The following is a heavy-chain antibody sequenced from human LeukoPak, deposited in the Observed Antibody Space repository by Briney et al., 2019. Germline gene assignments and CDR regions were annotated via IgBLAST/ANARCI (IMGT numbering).Heavy chain of an antibody. J-gene: IGHJ4*02. V-gene: IGHV3-72*01. CDR1: GLTFSDYH. D-gene: IGHD1-26*01. CDR2: IREKASSHTT. CDR3: ASLGAWNSGSSESDY. Sequence: PGGSLRLSCTASGLTFSDYHMDWVRQAPGKGLEWVGRIREKASSHTTEYAASVKGRFTMSRDDSKNSMYLQMDSLKAEDTAVYYCASLGAWNSGSSESDYWGQGTLATVSS.